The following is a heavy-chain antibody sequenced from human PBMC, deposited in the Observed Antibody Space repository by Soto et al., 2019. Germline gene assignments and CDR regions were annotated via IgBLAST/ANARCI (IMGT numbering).Heavy chain of an antibody. Sequence: TSETLSLTCAVYGGSFSGYYWSWIRQPPGKGLEWIGEINHSGSTNYNPSLKSRVTISVDTSKNQFSLKLSSVTAADTAVYYCARSADGAFDIGGQGTMVNVSS. V-gene: IGHV4-34*01. CDR2: INHSGST. CDR1: GGSFSGYY. J-gene: IGHJ3*02. CDR3: ARSADGAFDI.